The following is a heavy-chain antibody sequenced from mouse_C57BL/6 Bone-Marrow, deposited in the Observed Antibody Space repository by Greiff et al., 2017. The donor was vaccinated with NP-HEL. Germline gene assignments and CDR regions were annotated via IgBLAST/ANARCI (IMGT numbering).Heavy chain of an antibody. J-gene: IGHJ2*01. CDR3: ARQGYYGSTPYYCDY. CDR2: FSNLAYSI. Sequence: EVNVVESGGGLVQPGGSLKLSCAASGFTFSDYGMAWVRQAPRKGPEWVAFFSNLAYSIYYADTVTGRFPIPRENAKTNLYQEMSSLRSEDTAMDYCARQGYYGSTPYYCDYGGQGTTLTVSS. CDR1: GFTFSDYG. D-gene: IGHD1-1*01. V-gene: IGHV5-15*01.